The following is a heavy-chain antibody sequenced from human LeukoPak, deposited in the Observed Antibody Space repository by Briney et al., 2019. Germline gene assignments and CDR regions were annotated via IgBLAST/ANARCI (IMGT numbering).Heavy chain of an antibody. D-gene: IGHD3-22*01. CDR1: GGSIGSSSYY. CDR3: ARVRYYYDRSGYYYGLDY. V-gene: IGHV4-39*01. Sequence: SETLSLTCTVSGGSIGSSSYYWGWIRQPPGKGLEWIGSIYYSGSTYYNPSLKSRVTISVDTSKNQFSLKLSSVTAADTAVYYCARVRYYYDRSGYYYGLDYWGQGTLVTVSS. J-gene: IGHJ4*02. CDR2: IYYSGST.